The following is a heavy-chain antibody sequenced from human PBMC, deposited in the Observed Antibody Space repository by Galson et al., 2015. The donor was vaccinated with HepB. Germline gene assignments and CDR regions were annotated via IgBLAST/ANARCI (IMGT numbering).Heavy chain of an antibody. CDR2: IDWDDDK. V-gene: IGHV2-70*11. Sequence: PALVKPTQTLTLTCTFSGFSLSTSGMCVSWIRQPPGKALEWLARIDWDDDKYYSTSLKTRLTISKDTSKNQVVLTMTNMDPVDTATYYCARMNYDSSGYYHGGEDWGQGTLVTVSS. CDR1: GFSLSTSGMC. D-gene: IGHD3-22*01. J-gene: IGHJ4*02. CDR3: ARMNYDSSGYYHGGED.